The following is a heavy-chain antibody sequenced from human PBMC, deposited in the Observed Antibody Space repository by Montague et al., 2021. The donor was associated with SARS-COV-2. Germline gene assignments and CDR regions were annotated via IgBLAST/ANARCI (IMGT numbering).Heavy chain of an antibody. CDR1: GGSISSGGYY. J-gene: IGHJ3*02. CDR2: IYYSGXT. CDR3: ARVQGITMIVVVIGAIDI. Sequence: TLSLTCTVSGGSISSGGYYWSWIRQHPGKGLEWIGYIYYSGXTXYXXXXKXRVTISVDTSKNQFSLKLSSVTAADTAVYYCARVQGITMIVVVIGAIDIWGQGTMVTVSS. V-gene: IGHV4-31*03. D-gene: IGHD3-22*01.